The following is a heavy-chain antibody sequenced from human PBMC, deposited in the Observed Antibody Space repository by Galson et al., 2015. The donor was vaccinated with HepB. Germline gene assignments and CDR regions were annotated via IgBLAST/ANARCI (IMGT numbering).Heavy chain of an antibody. J-gene: IGHJ6*03. D-gene: IGHD3-9*01. CDR1: GFTFSSYA. Sequence: SQRLSCAASGFTFSSYAMSWVRQAPGKGLEWVPAISGSGGTNYADSVKGRFTISRDKSKNTLYLQMNRLRAEDTAVYYCAKHPDYDIVTAYYMDVWGKGTTVTVSS. CDR2: ISGSGGT. CDR3: AKHPDYDIVTAYYMDV. V-gene: IGHV3-23*01.